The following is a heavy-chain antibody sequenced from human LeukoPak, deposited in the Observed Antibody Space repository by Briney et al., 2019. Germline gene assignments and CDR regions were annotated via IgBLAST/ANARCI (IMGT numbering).Heavy chain of an antibody. J-gene: IGHJ4*02. CDR1: GFTVSSNY. CDR2: IYSGGST. Sequence: GGSLRLSCAASGFTVSSNYMSWVRQAPGKGLGWVSVIYSGGSTYYADSVKGRFTISRDNSKNTLYLQMNSLRAEDTAVYYCARGGRGSTVTTGYFDYWGQGTLVTVSS. D-gene: IGHD4-17*01. V-gene: IGHV3-53*01. CDR3: ARGGRGSTVTTGYFDY.